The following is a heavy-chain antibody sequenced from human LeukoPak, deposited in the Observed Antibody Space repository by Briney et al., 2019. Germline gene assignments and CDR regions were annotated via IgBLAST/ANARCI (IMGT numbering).Heavy chain of an antibody. CDR1: GFTFSSYA. D-gene: IGHD3-22*01. CDR3: ARDKYYYDSSGSLKAYYYGMDV. V-gene: IGHV3-30*04. CDR2: ISYDGSNK. Sequence: PGGSLRLSCAASGFTFSSYAMHWVRQAPGKGLEWVAVISYDGSNKYYADSVKGRFTISRDNSKNTLYLQMNSLRAEDTAVYYCARDKYYYDSSGSLKAYYYGMDVWGQGTTVTVSS. J-gene: IGHJ6*01.